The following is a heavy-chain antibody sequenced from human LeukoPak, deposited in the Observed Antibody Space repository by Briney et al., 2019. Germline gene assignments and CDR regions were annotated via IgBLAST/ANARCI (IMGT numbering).Heavy chain of an antibody. D-gene: IGHD6-19*01. CDR2: IFYSGST. Sequence: SETLSLTCTVSGGSISSSSYYWGWIRQSPGKGLEWIGSIFYSGSTYYNPPLKSRVTISIDTSENQFSLKLSSVTAADTAVYYCATTPALAVAGTLDPKEWGQGTLVTVSS. J-gene: IGHJ4*02. CDR3: ATTPALAVAGTLDPKE. CDR1: GGSISSSSYY. V-gene: IGHV4-39*01.